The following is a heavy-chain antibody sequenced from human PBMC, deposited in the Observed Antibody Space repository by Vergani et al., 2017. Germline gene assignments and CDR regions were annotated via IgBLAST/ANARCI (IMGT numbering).Heavy chain of an antibody. CDR2: ISPIFGTA. J-gene: IGHJ3*02. V-gene: IGHV1-69*06. CDR1: GGTSSSYA. Sequence: QVQLVQSGAEVKKPGSSVKVSCKASGGTSSSYAISWVRQAPGQGLEWMGGISPIFGTANYAQKFQGRVTITADKSTSTAYMELSSLRSEDTAVYYCASTGYSSSWSPFDIWGQGTMVTVSS. D-gene: IGHD6-13*01. CDR3: ASTGYSSSWSPFDI.